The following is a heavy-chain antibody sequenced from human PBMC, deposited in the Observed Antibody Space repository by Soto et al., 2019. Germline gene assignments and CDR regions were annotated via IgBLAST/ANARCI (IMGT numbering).Heavy chain of an antibody. V-gene: IGHV3-66*01. CDR3: GRELFQVFGY. CDR2: IFSDGST. J-gene: IGHJ4*02. Sequence: EVQVVESGGGLVQPGGSLRLSCAASGFTVSNNYMSWVRQAPGKGLAWISVIFSDGSTYYADSVKGRFTISRDNSENTLYLQMNSLTAEDTAVYYCGRELFQVFGYWGQGTLVTVSS. CDR1: GFTVSNNY.